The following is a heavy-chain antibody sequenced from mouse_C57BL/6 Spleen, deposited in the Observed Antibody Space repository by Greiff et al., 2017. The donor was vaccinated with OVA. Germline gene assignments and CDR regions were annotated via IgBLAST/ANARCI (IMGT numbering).Heavy chain of an antibody. V-gene: IGHV14-4*01. CDR2: IDPENGDT. CDR1: GFNIKDDY. J-gene: IGHJ2*01. D-gene: IGHD1-1*01. Sequence: VQLQQSGAELVRPGASVKLSCTASGFNIKDDYMHWVKQRPEQGLEWIGWIDPENGDTEYASKFQGKATITADTSSNTAYLQLSSLTSEDTAVNYCTTPYPPGCGSKKDYWGQGTTLTVSS. CDR3: TTPYPPGCGSKKDY.